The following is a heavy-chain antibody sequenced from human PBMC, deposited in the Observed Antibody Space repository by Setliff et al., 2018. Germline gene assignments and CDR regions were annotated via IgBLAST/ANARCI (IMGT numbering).Heavy chain of an antibody. Sequence: PSETLSLTCAVSGVSINSLNWWTWVRQSPGKGLEWIGYIYHDGPSVHYDPSLKSRVTMSVDKSKNQFSLKLSSVTAADTAVYYCERGITSGGYWGQRFLYLDVWGRGTTVTVSS. V-gene: IGHV4-4*02. CDR1: GVSINSLNW. J-gene: IGHJ6*03. D-gene: IGHD3-22*01. CDR3: ERGITSGGYWGQRFLYLDV. CDR2: IYHDGPS.